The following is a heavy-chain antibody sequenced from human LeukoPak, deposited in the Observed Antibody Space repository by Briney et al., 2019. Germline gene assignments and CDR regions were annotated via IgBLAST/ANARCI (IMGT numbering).Heavy chain of an antibody. Sequence: ASETLSLTCAVYGGSFSGYYWSWIRQPPGKGLEWIGEINHSGSTNYNPSLKSRVTISVDTSKNQFSLKLSSVTAADTAVYYCARTYCSSTSCGFDYWGQGTLVTVSS. CDR2: INHSGST. J-gene: IGHJ4*02. CDR1: GGSFSGYY. D-gene: IGHD2-2*01. CDR3: ARTYCSSTSCGFDY. V-gene: IGHV4-34*01.